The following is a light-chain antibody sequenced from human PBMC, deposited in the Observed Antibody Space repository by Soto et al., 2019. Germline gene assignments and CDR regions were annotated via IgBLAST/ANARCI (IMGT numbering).Light chain of an antibody. J-gene: IGLJ1*01. CDR2: EGS. V-gene: IGLV2-23*01. CDR1: SSDVGSYNL. CDR3: CSYAGSSTYV. Sequence: QSVLTQAASVSGSPGQSLTISCTGSSSDVGSYNLVSWYQQHPGKAPKLMIYEGSKRPSGVSNRFSGSKSGNTASLTISGLEAEDEADYYCCSYAGSSTYVFGAGTKVTVL.